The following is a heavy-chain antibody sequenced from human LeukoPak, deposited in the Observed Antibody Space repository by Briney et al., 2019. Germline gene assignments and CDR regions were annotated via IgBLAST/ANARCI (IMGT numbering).Heavy chain of an antibody. CDR3: ARGYCSSTSCFDAFDI. V-gene: IGHV4-4*07. J-gene: IGHJ3*02. CDR2: IDASGST. CDR1: GASVSSYY. Sequence: SETLSLTCTVSGASVSSYYWIWIRQPAGRGLEWIGRIDASGSTNYNPSLKSRVTMSVDSSKNQFSLKVSSVTAADTAVYYCARGYCSSTSCFDAFDIWGQGTMVTVSS. D-gene: IGHD2-2*01.